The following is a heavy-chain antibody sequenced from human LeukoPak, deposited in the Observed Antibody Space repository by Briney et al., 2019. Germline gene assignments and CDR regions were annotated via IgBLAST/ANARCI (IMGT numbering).Heavy chain of an antibody. Sequence: PGGSLRLSCVASGFTFSSNGMHWVRQAPGEGLEWVAGLNWKSSKIEYADSVKGRFIISRDNGKNSLYLQMNSLRLEDTALYYCAKDRFGAFDAFDFWGQGTMVIISS. J-gene: IGHJ3*01. CDR1: GFTFSSNG. CDR2: LNWKSSKI. V-gene: IGHV3-9*01. CDR3: AKDRFGAFDAFDF. D-gene: IGHD3-16*01.